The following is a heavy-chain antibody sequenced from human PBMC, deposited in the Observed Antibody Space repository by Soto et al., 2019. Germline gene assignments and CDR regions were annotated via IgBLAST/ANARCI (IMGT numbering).Heavy chain of an antibody. J-gene: IGHJ4*02. CDR2: ISGSGGST. D-gene: IGHD5-12*01. CDR3: AKLSRGDRGYADY. Sequence: EVQLLESGGGLVQPGGSLRLSCAASGFTFSSYAMSWVRQAPGKGLEWVSAISGSGGSTYYADSVKGRFTISRDNSKNPLYLQMNRLRAEDTAVYYCAKLSRGDRGYADYWGQGTLVTVSS. V-gene: IGHV3-23*01. CDR1: GFTFSSYA.